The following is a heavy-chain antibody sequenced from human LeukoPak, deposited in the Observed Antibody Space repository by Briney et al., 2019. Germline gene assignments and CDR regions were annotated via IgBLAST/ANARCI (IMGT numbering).Heavy chain of an antibody. V-gene: IGHV1-18*01. CDR1: GYTFTSYG. Sequence: ASVTDSFKASGYTFTSYGISWVRQAPGQGREGMGWISAYNGNTNYPQKLQGRVTMTTDTSTSTAYMELRSLRSDDTAVYYCARDPSGLSYYDFWSGYLAAYYFDYWGQGTLVTVSS. CDR2: ISAYNGNT. J-gene: IGHJ4*02. D-gene: IGHD3-3*01. CDR3: ARDPSGLSYYDFWSGYLAAYYFDY.